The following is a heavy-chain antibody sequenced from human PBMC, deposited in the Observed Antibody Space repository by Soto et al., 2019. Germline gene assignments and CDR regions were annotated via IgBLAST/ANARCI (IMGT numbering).Heavy chain of an antibody. V-gene: IGHV1-69*13. CDR3: ARDLYYYDSSGYYTRNGAFDI. CDR2: IIPIFGTA. J-gene: IGHJ3*02. CDR1: GGTFSSYA. Sequence: GASVKVSCKASGGTFSSYAISWVRQAPGQGLEWMGGIIPIFGTANYAQKFQGRVTITADESTSTAYMELSSLRSEDTAVYYCARDLYYYDSSGYYTRNGAFDIWGQGTMVTVS. D-gene: IGHD3-22*01.